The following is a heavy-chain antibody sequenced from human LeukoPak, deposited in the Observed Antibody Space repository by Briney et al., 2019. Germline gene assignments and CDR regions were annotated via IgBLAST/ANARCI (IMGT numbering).Heavy chain of an antibody. J-gene: IGHJ2*01. V-gene: IGHV3-9*01. Sequence: GGSLRLSCAASGFTFDDYAMHWVRQAPGKGLEWVSGISYNSDTIAYADSVKGRFTISRDNAKNSLCLQMNSLRAEDTALYYCAKDYCGGDCYSGWYFDLWGRGTLVTVSS. CDR2: ISYNSDTI. CDR1: GFTFDDYA. D-gene: IGHD2-21*02. CDR3: AKDYCGGDCYSGWYFDL.